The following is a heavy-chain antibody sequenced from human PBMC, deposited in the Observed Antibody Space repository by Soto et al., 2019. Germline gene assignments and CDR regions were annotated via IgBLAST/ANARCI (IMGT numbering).Heavy chain of an antibody. CDR1: GGSISSSNYY. Sequence: QLRLQESGPGLVKPSETLSLACSVSGGSISSSNYYWAWIRQPPGKGLEWIGSLSYTGSTYYNPSLKSRVTISVDTSKNQFSLELNSVTAADTAVYYCARNRFATYPDYWGQGTLVTVSS. V-gene: IGHV4-39*01. CDR3: ARNRFATYPDY. CDR2: LSYTGST. J-gene: IGHJ4*02. D-gene: IGHD3-16*02.